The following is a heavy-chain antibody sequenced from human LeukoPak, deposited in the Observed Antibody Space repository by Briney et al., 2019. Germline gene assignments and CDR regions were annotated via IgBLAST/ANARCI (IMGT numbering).Heavy chain of an antibody. CDR1: GFTFSSYS. Sequence: GSLRLSCAASGFTFSSYSMNWVRQAPGKGLEWVSSISSSSSYIYYADSVKGRFTISRDNAKNSLYLQMNSLRAEDTAVYYCARMYYYDSSGYYEGEDYWGQGTLVTVSS. CDR3: ARMYYYDSSGYYEGEDY. J-gene: IGHJ4*02. CDR2: ISSSSSYI. V-gene: IGHV3-21*01. D-gene: IGHD3-22*01.